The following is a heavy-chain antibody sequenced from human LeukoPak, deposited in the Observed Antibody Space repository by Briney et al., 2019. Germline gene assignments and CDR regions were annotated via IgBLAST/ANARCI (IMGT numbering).Heavy chain of an antibody. CDR3: ARDRRMIAAATLYYMDV. CDR2: IYSGGST. J-gene: IGHJ6*03. CDR1: GFGVSSDY. V-gene: IGHV3-53*01. D-gene: IGHD6-13*01. Sequence: GGSLRLSCAASGFGVSSDYMSWVRHAPGKGLEWVSVIYSGGSTYYADSVKGRFTISRDNYKNTLYLQMTSLRAEDTAVYYCARDRRMIAAATLYYMDVWGKGTTVTVSS.